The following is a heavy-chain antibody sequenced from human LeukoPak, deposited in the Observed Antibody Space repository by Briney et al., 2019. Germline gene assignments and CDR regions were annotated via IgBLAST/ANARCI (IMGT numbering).Heavy chain of an antibody. CDR2: ISGSGGST. J-gene: IGHJ5*02. Sequence: GGSLRLSCAASGFTFSSYAMSWVRQAPGKGLEWVSAISGSGGSTYYADSVKGRFTISRDNSKNTLYLQMNSLRAEDTAVYYCAGQRGRGLLYVWGSYRPNWFDPWGQGTLVTVSS. CDR1: GFTFSSYA. V-gene: IGHV3-23*01. CDR3: AGQRGRGLLYVWGSYRPNWFDP. D-gene: IGHD3-16*02.